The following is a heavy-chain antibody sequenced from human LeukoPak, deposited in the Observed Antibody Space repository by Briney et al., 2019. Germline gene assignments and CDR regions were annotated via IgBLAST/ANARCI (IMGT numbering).Heavy chain of an antibody. Sequence: GGCLRLSCAASGFTFSSYAMSWVRQALGKGLEWVSAISGSGGSTYYADSVKGRFTISRDNSKNTLYLQMNSLRAEDTAVYYCAKVMTRTMVRGVPPSDYWGQGTLVTVSS. V-gene: IGHV3-23*01. CDR2: ISGSGGST. J-gene: IGHJ4*02. D-gene: IGHD3-10*01. CDR1: GFTFSSYA. CDR3: AKVMTRTMVRGVPPSDY.